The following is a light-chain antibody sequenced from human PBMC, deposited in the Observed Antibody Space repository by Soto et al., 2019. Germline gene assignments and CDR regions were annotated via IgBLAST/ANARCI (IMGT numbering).Light chain of an antibody. CDR2: DVS. CDR1: SSDVGGYNY. J-gene: IGLJ1*01. CDR3: CSYAGSYTAYV. V-gene: IGLV2-11*01. Sequence: QSALTQPRSVSGSPGQSVTISCTGTSSDVGGYNYVSWYQQHPGKAPKLMIYDVSKRPSGVPDRFSGSKSGNTASLTISGLQAEDEADYYCCSYAGSYTAYVFGTRTKVTVL.